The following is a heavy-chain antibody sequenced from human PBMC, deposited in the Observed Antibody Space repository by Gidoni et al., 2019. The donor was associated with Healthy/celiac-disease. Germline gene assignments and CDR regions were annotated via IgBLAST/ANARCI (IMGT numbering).Heavy chain of an antibody. CDR3: AKDTHALKYYDFWSGYYTNAFDI. CDR2: ISGSGGST. J-gene: IGHJ3*02. CDR1: GFSFSSYA. D-gene: IGHD3-3*01. V-gene: IGHV3-23*01. Sequence: EVQLLESGGGLVQPGGSLRLSCAASGFSFSSYAMSWVRQAPGKGLEWVSAISGSGGSTYYADSVKGRFTISRDNSKNTLYLQMNSLRAEDTAVYYCAKDTHALKYYDFWSGYYTNAFDIWGQGTMVTVSS.